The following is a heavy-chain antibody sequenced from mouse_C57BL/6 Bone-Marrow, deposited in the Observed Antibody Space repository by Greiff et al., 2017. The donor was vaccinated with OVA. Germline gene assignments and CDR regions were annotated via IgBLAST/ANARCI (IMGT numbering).Heavy chain of an antibody. J-gene: IGHJ1*03. CDR3: AREDYRDWYFDV. CDR2: IYIGNGYT. D-gene: IGHD2-14*01. CDR1: GYTFTSYG. Sequence: EVQLQQSGAELVRPGSSVKMSCKTSGYTFTSYGINWVKQRPGQGLEWIGYIYIGNGYTAYNEKFKGKATLTSDTSSSTAYMQLSSLTSEDSAIYFCAREDYRDWYFDVWGTGTTVTVSS. V-gene: IGHV1-58*01.